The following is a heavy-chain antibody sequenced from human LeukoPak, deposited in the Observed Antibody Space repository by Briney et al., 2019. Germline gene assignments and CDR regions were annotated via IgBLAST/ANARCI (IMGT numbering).Heavy chain of an antibody. CDR2: ISWNSGSI. V-gene: IGHV3-9*01. J-gene: IGHJ3*02. CDR3: AKTWTLGAFDI. Sequence: GGSLRLSCAASGLTFDDYALHWVRQAPGKGLEWVSGISWNSGSIGYADSVKGRFTISRDNAKNSLYLQMNSLRAEDTALYYCAKTWTLGAFDIWGQGTMVTVSS. CDR1: GLTFDDYA. D-gene: IGHD3/OR15-3a*01.